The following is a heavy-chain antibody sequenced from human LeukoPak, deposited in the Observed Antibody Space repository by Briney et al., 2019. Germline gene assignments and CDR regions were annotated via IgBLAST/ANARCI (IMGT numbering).Heavy chain of an antibody. J-gene: IGHJ4*02. V-gene: IGHV3-20*04. D-gene: IGHD6-6*01. CDR1: GFTFDDYG. CDR3: ARENYSEYSSSSVPELDY. Sequence: PGGSLRLSCAASGFTFDDYGMSWVRQAPGKGLEWVSGINWNGGSTGYADSVKGRFTISRDNAKNSLYLQMNSLRAEDTALYYCARENYSEYSSSSVPELDYWGQGTLVTVSS. CDR2: INWNGGST.